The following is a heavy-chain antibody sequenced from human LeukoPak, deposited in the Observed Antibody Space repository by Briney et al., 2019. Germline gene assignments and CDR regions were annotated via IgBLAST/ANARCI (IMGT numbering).Heavy chain of an antibody. J-gene: IGHJ4*02. CDR2: ISYDGSNK. Sequence: GGSLRLSCAASGFTFSSYAMHWVRQAPGKGLEWVAVISYDGSNKYYADSVKGRFTISRDNSKNTLYLQMNSLRAEDTAVYYCAKSYLPDYWGQGTLVTVSS. D-gene: IGHD2-21*01. CDR3: AKSYLPDY. V-gene: IGHV3-30-3*02. CDR1: GFTFSSYA.